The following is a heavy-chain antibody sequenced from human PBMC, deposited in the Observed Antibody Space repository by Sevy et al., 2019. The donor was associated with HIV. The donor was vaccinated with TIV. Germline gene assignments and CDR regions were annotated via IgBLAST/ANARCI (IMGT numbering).Heavy chain of an antibody. J-gene: IGHJ4*02. Sequence: GGSLRLSCVASGFTFSANWMNWVRQAPGKGLEWVANIKADGSDKHYVDSVEGRFTISRDNAKNLLFLQMHSLRVEDTAVYYCAHETFGRFESWGQGTLVTVSS. CDR1: GFTFSANW. CDR3: AHETFGRFES. V-gene: IGHV3-7*01. D-gene: IGHD3-16*01. CDR2: IKADGSDK.